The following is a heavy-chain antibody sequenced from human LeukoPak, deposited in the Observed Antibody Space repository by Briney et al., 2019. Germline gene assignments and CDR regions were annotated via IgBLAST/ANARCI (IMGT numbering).Heavy chain of an antibody. J-gene: IGHJ4*02. CDR1: GYTFTSYD. Sequence: ASVKVSCKASGYTFTSYDINWVRQATGQGLEWMGWMNPNSGNTGYAQKFQGRVTMTTDTSTTTAHMELRSLRSDDTAVYYCARHGGVGPKRDYFDYWGPGTLVTVSS. D-gene: IGHD3-16*01. V-gene: IGHV1-8*01. CDR2: MNPNSGNT. CDR3: ARHGGVGPKRDYFDY.